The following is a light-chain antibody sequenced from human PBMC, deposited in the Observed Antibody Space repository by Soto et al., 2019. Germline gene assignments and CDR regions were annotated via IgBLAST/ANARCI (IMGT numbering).Light chain of an antibody. J-gene: IGLJ2*01. CDR2: ISSDGSL. Sequence: QLVLTQSPSASASLGASVKLTCSLSSGHSSYAIAWHQQQPEKAPRYLMKISSDGSLTKGDGIPDRFSGSGSGTERSLTISSLQSEDEADYYCQTWGTGIRLFGGGTKVTVL. CDR3: QTWGTGIRL. CDR1: SGHSSYA. V-gene: IGLV4-69*01.